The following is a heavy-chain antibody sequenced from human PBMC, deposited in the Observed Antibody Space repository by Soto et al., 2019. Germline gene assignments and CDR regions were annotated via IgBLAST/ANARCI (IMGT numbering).Heavy chain of an antibody. CDR3: AKWGGPGNYDFWSGYYDAFDI. CDR1: GFTFSSYA. V-gene: IGHV3-23*01. Sequence: PGGSLRLSCAASGFTFSSYAMSWVRQAPGKGLEWVSAISGSGGSTYYADSVKGRFTISRDNSKNTLYLQMNSLRAEDTAVYYCAKWGGPGNYDFWSGYYDAFDIWGQGTMVTVSS. CDR2: ISGSGGST. J-gene: IGHJ3*02. D-gene: IGHD3-3*01.